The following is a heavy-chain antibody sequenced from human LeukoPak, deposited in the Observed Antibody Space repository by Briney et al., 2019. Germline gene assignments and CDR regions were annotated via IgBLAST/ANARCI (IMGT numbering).Heavy chain of an antibody. CDR2: IYRSGGT. V-gene: IGHV4-4*02. J-gene: IGHJ3*01. CDR3: GRHANGDSSAAFDL. CDR1: GDSISDKYW. Sequence: PSGTLSLTCAVSGDSISDKYWWRWVRQFPDKGLEWIGEIYRSGGTSYNPSLKSRVTVSIDYSKNQFSLNLRSVTAADTAVYYCGRHANGDSSAAFDLWGQGTMVFVSS. D-gene: IGHD2-8*01.